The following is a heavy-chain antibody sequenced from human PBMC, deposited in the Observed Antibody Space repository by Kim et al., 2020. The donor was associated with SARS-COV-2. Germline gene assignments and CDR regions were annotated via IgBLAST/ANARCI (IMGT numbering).Heavy chain of an antibody. CDR3: ARDCSSTSCYAHYYYYYGMDV. V-gene: IGHV4-4*02. Sequence: SETLSLTCAVSGGSISSSNWWSWVRQPPGKGLEWIGEIYHSGSTNYNPSLKSRVTISVDKSKNQFSLKLSSVTAADTAVYYCARDCSSTSCYAHYYYYYGMDVWGQGTTVTVSS. D-gene: IGHD2-2*01. CDR1: GGSISSSNW. J-gene: IGHJ6*02. CDR2: IYHSGST.